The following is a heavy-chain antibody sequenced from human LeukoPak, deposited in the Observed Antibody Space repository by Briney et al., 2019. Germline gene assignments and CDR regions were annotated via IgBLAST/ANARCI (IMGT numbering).Heavy chain of an antibody. Sequence: SETLCLTCAVSGGSISSSNWWCWVRQPPGKGQEWSGEIYHSGSTNYNPSLKSRVTISVDKSKNQFSLKLSSVTAADTAVYYCARVGSSISVATIENWFDPRGQGTLVTVSS. J-gene: IGHJ5*02. V-gene: IGHV4-4*02. D-gene: IGHD5-12*01. CDR1: GGSISSSNW. CDR3: ARVGSSISVATIENWFDP. CDR2: IYHSGST.